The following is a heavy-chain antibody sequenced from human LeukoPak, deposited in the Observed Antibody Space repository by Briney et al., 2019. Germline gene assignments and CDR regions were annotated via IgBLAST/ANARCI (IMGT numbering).Heavy chain of an antibody. CDR3: ARGARGYSYG. Sequence: SETLSLTCTVSGDSISSSSFHWGWIRQPPGKGLEWIGSIYYSGSTYYNPSLKSRVTISVDTSKNQFSLKLSSVTAADTAVYYCARGARGYSYGWGQGTLVTVSS. D-gene: IGHD5-18*01. J-gene: IGHJ4*02. CDR2: IYYSGST. CDR1: GDSISSSSFH. V-gene: IGHV4-39*07.